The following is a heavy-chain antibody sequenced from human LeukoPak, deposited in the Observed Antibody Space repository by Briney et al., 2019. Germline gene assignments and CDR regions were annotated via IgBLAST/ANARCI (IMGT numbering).Heavy chain of an antibody. Sequence: ASVKVSCKASGYTFPGYYIHWVRQAPGQGLEWVGWISPNIGVTNYAQKFQGRVTMARDTSIYTAYMELSRLRSDDTAVYYCARDDHYDTLSGYSTGMDVCGQGTTVTVSS. V-gene: IGHV1-2*02. D-gene: IGHD3-9*01. CDR2: ISPNIGVT. J-gene: IGHJ6*02. CDR1: GYTFPGYY. CDR3: ARDDHYDTLSGYSTGMDV.